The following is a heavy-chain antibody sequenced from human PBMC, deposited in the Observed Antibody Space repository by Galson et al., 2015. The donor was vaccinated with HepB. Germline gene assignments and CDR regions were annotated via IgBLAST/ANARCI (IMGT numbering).Heavy chain of an antibody. J-gene: IGHJ4*02. D-gene: IGHD6-6*01. CDR3: ARNQYSSSPHFHY. CDR2: IYHSGYT. CDR1: GASISSYY. V-gene: IGHV4-59*01. Sequence: ETLSLTCTVSGASISSYYWTWIRQPPGKGLEWIGHIYHSGYTKYNPSLKRQVTISMDTSNNQFSLRLTFVTAADTAVYYCARNQYSSSPHFHYWGQGTLLTVSS.